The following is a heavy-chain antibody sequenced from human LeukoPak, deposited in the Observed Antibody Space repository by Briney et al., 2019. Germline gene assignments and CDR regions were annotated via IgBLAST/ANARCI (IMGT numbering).Heavy chain of an antibody. CDR2: IYHSGST. J-gene: IGHJ2*01. CDR1: GGSISSYY. CDR3: ARGVTMIVVVITNWYFDL. V-gene: IGHV4-38-2*02. Sequence: PSETLSLTCTVSGGSISSYYWSWIRQPPGKGLEWIGSIYHSGSTYYNPSLKSRVTISLDTSKNQFSLKLSSVTAADTAVYYCARGVTMIVVVITNWYFDLWGRGTQVTVSS. D-gene: IGHD3-22*01.